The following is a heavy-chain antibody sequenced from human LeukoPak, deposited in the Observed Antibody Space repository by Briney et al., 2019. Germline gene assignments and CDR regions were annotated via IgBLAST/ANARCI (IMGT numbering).Heavy chain of an antibody. CDR1: GFTFSSYS. Sequence: PGGSLRLSCAASGFTFSSYSMNWVRQAPGKGLEWVSSISSSSSYIYYADSVKGRFTISRDNAKNSLYLQMNSLRAEDTAVYYCARDPYYFASGSYSDYWGQGTPVTVSS. D-gene: IGHD3-10*01. V-gene: IGHV3-21*01. J-gene: IGHJ4*02. CDR2: ISSSSSYI. CDR3: ARDPYYFASGSYSDY.